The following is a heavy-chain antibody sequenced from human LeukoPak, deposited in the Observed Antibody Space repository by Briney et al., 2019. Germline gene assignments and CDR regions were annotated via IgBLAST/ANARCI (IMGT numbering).Heavy chain of an antibody. J-gene: IGHJ4*02. Sequence: SETLSLTCAVYGGSFSGYYWSWIPQPPGKGLEWIGEINHSGSTNYNPSLKSRVTISVDTSKNQFSLKLSSVTAADTAVYYCASLRPFDYWGQGTLVTVSS. CDR2: INHSGST. V-gene: IGHV4-34*01. CDR1: GGSFSGYY. CDR3: ASLRPFDY.